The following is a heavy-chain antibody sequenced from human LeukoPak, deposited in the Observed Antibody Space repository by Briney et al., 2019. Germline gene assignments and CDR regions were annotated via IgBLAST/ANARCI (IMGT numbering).Heavy chain of an antibody. V-gene: IGHV5-51*01. CDR3: ATSFLEGFDP. CDR2: IYPGDSDT. J-gene: IGHJ5*02. Sequence: GESLNISWKGSGYSFASYWIGLVRQMPGKGLQWMGIIYPGDSDTRDSPSFQCQVTISADKSISTAYLQWSSLRASENAMYYCATSFLEGFDPWGQGTLVTVSS. CDR1: GYSFASYW.